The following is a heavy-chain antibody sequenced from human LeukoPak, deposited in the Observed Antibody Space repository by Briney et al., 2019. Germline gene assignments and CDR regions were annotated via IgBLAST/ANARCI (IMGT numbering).Heavy chain of an antibody. CDR2: ISYDGSNK. Sequence: GGSLRLSCAASGFTFSSYGMHWVRQAPGKGLEWVAVISYDGSNKYYADSAKGRFTISRDNSKNTLYLQMNSLRAEDTAVYYCAKGQALSIWGQGTMVTVSS. V-gene: IGHV3-30*18. CDR3: AKGQALSI. J-gene: IGHJ3*02. CDR1: GFTFSSYG.